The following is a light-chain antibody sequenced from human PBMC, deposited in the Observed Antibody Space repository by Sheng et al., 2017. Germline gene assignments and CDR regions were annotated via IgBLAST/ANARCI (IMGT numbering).Light chain of an antibody. Sequence: ELVLTQSPGTLALSPGGRATLSCRASQSVSSNYLAWYQQKPGQAPRLLIYGASSRATGIPDRFRGSGSGTDFTLTISRLEPEDFATYYCQQYGTSPKLTFGGGTKVEIK. CDR2: GAS. CDR3: QQYGTSPKLT. V-gene: IGKV3-20*01. CDR1: QSVSSNY. J-gene: IGKJ4*01.